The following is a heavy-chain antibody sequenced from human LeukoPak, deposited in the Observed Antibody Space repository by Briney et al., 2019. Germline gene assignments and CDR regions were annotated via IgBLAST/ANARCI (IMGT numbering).Heavy chain of an antibody. CDR3: ARNKQIDA. CDR1: GGSISSSSYY. J-gene: IGHJ5*02. V-gene: IGHV4-39*07. D-gene: IGHD1/OR15-1a*01. Sequence: TSETLSLTCTVSGGSISSSSYYWGWIRQPPGKGLEWIGSMSPSGDTYHNPSLKSRVTMSIDTSENQFSLKLNSVTAADTAVYYCARNKQIDAWGQGTLVTVSS. CDR2: MSPSGDT.